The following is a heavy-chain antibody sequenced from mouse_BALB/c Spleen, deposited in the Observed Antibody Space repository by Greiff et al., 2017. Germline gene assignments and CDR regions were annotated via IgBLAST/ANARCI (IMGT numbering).Heavy chain of an antibody. J-gene: IGHJ4*01. CDR3: ARHRSTMITTGAMDY. CDR2: ISSGGSYT. D-gene: IGHD2-4*01. Sequence: EVKLMESGGGLVKPGGSLKLSCAASGFTFSSYAMSWVRQTPEKRLEWVATISSGGSYTYYPDSVKGRFTISRDNAKNTLYLQMSSLRSEDTAMYYCARHRSTMITTGAMDYWGQGTSVTVSS. V-gene: IGHV5-9-3*01. CDR1: GFTFSSYA.